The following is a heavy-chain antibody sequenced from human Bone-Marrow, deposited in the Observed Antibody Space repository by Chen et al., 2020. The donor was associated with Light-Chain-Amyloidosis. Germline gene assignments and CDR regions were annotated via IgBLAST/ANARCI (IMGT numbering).Heavy chain of an antibody. Sequence: EAQLVESGGGLVQPGRSLRLSCAASGFTFDDFAMHWVRQAPGKGLEWVSVISWNSGIMGYAESVRGRFNISRDNAKNSLDLQMNSLRPEDTALYYCVKSFAPHWYYMDVWGKGTSVTVSS. CDR3: VKSFAPHWYYMDV. J-gene: IGHJ6*03. CDR1: GFTFDDFA. CDR2: ISWNSGIM. D-gene: IGHD1-1*01. V-gene: IGHV3-9*01.